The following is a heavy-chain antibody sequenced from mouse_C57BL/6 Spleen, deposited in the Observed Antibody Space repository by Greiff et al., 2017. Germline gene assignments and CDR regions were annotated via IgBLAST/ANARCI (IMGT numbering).Heavy chain of an antibody. CDR3: AKNGGWDVYWYFDV. CDR2: IWRGGST. J-gene: IGHJ1*03. Sequence: QVQLKESGPGLVQPSQSLSITCTVSGFSLTSYGVHWVRQSPGKGLEWLGVIWRGGSTDYNAAFMSRLSITKDNSKSQIFFRMNSLQADDTAIDYGAKNGGWDVYWYFDVWGTGTTVTVSS. D-gene: IGHD4-1*01. CDR1: GFSLTSYG. V-gene: IGHV2-5*01.